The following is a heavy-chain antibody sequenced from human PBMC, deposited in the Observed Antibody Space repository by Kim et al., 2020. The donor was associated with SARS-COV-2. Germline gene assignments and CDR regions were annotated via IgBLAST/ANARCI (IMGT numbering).Heavy chain of an antibody. CDR2: ISWNSGSI. CDR1: GFTFDDYA. Sequence: GGSLRLSCAASGFTFDDYAMHWVRQAPGKGLEWVSGISWNSGSIGYADSVKGRFTISRDNAKNSLYLQMNSLRTEDTALYYCSKFKITMFQLVLYGMDV. D-gene: IGHD3-10*02. V-gene: IGHV3-9*01. J-gene: IGHJ6*01. CDR3: SKFKITMFQLVLYGMDV.